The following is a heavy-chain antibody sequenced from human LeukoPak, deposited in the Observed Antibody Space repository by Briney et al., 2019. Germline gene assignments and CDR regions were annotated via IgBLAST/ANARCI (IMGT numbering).Heavy chain of an antibody. Sequence: GGSLRLSCAASGLTISSYSMNWVRQAPGKGLQWVSYISSSSSTIYYADSVKGRFTISRDNAKNSLYLQMNSLKIEDTAMYYCTTDRYSWGHGVLVTVSA. CDR2: ISSSSSTI. J-gene: IGHJ4*01. CDR1: GLTISSYS. D-gene: IGHD3-9*01. CDR3: TTDRYS. V-gene: IGHV3-48*01.